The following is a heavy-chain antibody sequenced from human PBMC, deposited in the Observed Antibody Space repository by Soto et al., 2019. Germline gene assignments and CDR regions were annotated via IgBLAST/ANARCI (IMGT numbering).Heavy chain of an antibody. Sequence: GGSLRLSCTASGCTFSSYSMNWVRQAPGKGLEWVSYISSSSSTIYYADSVKGRFTISRDNAKNSLYLQMNSLRDEDTAVYYCARDYPPYYYGSGSPGDAFDIWGQGTMVTVPS. CDR1: GCTFSSYS. D-gene: IGHD3-10*01. J-gene: IGHJ3*02. V-gene: IGHV3-48*02. CDR3: ARDYPPYYYGSGSPGDAFDI. CDR2: ISSSSSTI.